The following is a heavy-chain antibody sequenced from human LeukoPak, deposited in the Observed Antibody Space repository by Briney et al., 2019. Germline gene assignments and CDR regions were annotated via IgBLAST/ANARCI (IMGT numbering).Heavy chain of an antibody. V-gene: IGHV3-23*01. CDR2: ISGGGDST. D-gene: IGHD2-2*02. J-gene: IGHJ4*02. CDR3: AKKSVPNTPPTFDY. Sequence: QTGGSLRLSCAASGFTFSSYWMNWVRQAPGKGLEWVSAISGGGDSTYYADSVRGRFTISRDNSMNTLYLQMNSLRAEDTAVYYCAKKSVPNTPPTFDYWGQGTLVTVSS. CDR1: GFTFSSYW.